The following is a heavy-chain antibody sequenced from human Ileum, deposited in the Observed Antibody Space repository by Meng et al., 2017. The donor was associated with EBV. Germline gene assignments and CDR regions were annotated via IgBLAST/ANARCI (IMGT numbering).Heavy chain of an antibody. CDR2: FRAYNGNI. CDR1: GYAFTSEG. J-gene: IGHJ4*02. D-gene: IGHD2-15*01. CDR3: ARVGARGASCYY. V-gene: IGHV1-18*01. Sequence: QVQQLQSVAGGNRPRASWKVCCNAAGYAFTSEGIRGLRQATGQGLEWMGWFRAYNGNINYAQKLKSRVTMTKETYTKTAYMERSSLRSDDTAVYCCARVGARGASCYYWGQGTLVTVSS.